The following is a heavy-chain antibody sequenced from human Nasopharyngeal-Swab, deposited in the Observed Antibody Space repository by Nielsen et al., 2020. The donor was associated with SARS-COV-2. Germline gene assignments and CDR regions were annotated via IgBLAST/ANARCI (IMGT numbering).Heavy chain of an antibody. CDR2: FDPEDGET. Sequence: ASVKVSCKVSGYTLTELSMHWVRQAPGKGLEWMGGFDPEDGETIYAQKFQGRVIMTEDTSTDTAYMELSSLRSEDTAVYYCATADPAGSPSVWFDYWGQGTLVTVSS. D-gene: IGHD1-14*01. CDR1: GYTLTELS. CDR3: ATADPAGSPSVWFDY. V-gene: IGHV1-24*01. J-gene: IGHJ4*02.